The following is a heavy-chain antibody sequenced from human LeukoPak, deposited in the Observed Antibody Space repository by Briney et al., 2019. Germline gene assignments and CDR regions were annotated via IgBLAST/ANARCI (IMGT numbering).Heavy chain of an antibody. CDR1: GFTFSSYS. CDR2: ISSSSSYI. V-gene: IGHV3-21*01. J-gene: IGHJ4*02. Sequence: GGSLRLSCAASGFTFSSYSMNWVRQAPGKGLEWVSSISSSSSYIYYADSVKGRFTISRDNAKNSLYLQMNSLRAEDTAVYYCARDYNLYCSGGSCYVGFAFDYWGQGTLVTVSS. CDR3: ARDYNLYCSGGSCYVGFAFDY. D-gene: IGHD2-15*01.